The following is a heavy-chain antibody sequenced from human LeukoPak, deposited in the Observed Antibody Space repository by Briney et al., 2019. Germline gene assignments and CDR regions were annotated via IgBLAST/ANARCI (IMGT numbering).Heavy chain of an antibody. Sequence: VGSPRVSCAPPGFTFTRHWIHWVRQAPRKGLVWVSRIKGDQSTTNYADSVEGRFTISRDNAKNTLYLQMNSLRAEDTAVYYCAREYNYDLDVWGKGTTVTVSS. J-gene: IGHJ6*04. CDR1: GFTFTRHW. CDR3: AREYNYDLDV. CDR2: IKGDQSTT. V-gene: IGHV3-74*01.